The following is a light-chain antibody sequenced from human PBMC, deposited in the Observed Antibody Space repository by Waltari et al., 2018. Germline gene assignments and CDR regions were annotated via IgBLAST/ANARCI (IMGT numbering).Light chain of an antibody. J-gene: IGLJ3*02. CDR1: RSNIGSNY. Sequence: QSVVTQPPSASGTPGQRITISCSGSRSNIGSNYVFWYQQLPGTTPKVVIYRDNQRPSGVPDRFSGSRSGTSASLAISGLRPEDEADYYCFVRDDSLSGHWVFGGGTKLTVL. V-gene: IGLV1-47*01. CDR2: RDN. CDR3: FVRDDSLSGHWV.